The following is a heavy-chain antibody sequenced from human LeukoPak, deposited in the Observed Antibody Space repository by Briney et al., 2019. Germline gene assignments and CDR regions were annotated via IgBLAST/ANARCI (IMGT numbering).Heavy chain of an antibody. CDR2: ISYDGSNK. J-gene: IGHJ4*02. V-gene: IGHV3-30-3*01. CDR3: ARDSNWNLDY. Sequence: GSLRLSCAASGFTFSSYAMHWVRQAPGKGLEWVAVISYDGSNKYYADSVKGRFTISRDNSKNTLYLQMNSLRAEDTAVYYCARDSNWNLDYWGQGTLVTVSS. CDR1: GFTFSSYA. D-gene: IGHD1-1*01.